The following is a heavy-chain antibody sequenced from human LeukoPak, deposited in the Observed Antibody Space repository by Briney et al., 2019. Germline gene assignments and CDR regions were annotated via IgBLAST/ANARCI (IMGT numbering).Heavy chain of an antibody. V-gene: IGHV3-7*01. J-gene: IGHJ4*02. Sequence: GSLRLSCAASGFTFSSYWMSWVRQAPGKGLEWVANIKQDGSEKYYVDSVKGRFTISRDNAKNSLYLQMNSLRAEDTAVYYCARVDSSSWYEVDYWGQGTLVTVSS. D-gene: IGHD6-13*01. CDR1: GFTFSSYW. CDR3: ARVDSSSWYEVDY. CDR2: IKQDGSEK.